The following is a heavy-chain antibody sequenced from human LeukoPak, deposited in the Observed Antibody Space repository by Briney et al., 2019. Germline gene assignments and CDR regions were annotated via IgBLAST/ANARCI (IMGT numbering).Heavy chain of an antibody. CDR2: IYYSGST. D-gene: IGHD3-10*01. CDR1: GGSISSYY. CDR3: ARGRLLWFGESEGPFDY. J-gene: IGHJ4*02. V-gene: IGHV4-59*01. Sequence: SETLSLTCTVSGGSISSYYWSWIRQPPGKGLEWIGYIYYSGSTNYNPSLKSRVTISVDTSKNQFSLKLSSVTAADTAVYYCARGRLLWFGESEGPFDYWGQGTLVTVSS.